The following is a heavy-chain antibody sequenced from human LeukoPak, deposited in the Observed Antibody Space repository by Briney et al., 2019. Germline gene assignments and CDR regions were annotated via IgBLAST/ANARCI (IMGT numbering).Heavy chain of an antibody. CDR3: ARDCPGANNGGYFYYYKDG. D-gene: IGHD1-26*01. V-gene: IGHV3-21*01. CDR1: GFTFSSYS. CDR2: ISSSSSYI. Sequence: GGSLRLSCAASGFTFSSYSMNWVRQAPGKGLEWVSSISSSSSYIYYADSVKGRFTISRDNAKNSLYLQMNSLRAEDTAVYYFARDCPGANNGGYFYYYKDGWGKGTTVNVSS. J-gene: IGHJ6*03.